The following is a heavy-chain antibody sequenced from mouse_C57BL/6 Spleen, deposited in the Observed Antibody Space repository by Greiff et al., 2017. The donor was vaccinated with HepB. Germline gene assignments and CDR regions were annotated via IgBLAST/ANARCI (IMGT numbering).Heavy chain of an antibody. D-gene: IGHD2-2*01. CDR1: GFTFSSYT. CDR2: ISGGGGNT. CDR3: ARHYYGYAMDY. Sequence: EVMLVESGGGLVKPGGSLKLSCAASGFTFSSYTMSWVRQTPEKRLEWVATISGGGGNTYYPDSVKGRFPISRDNAKNPLYLQMSSLRSEDTALYYCARHYYGYAMDYWGQGTSVIVSS. J-gene: IGHJ4*01. V-gene: IGHV5-9*01.